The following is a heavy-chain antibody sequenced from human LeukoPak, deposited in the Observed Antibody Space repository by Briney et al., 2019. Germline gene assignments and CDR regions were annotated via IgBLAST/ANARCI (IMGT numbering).Heavy chain of an antibody. J-gene: IGHJ4*02. CDR1: GFTFSNAW. Sequence: GGSLRLSCAASGFTFSNAWMSWVRQAPGKGLEWVGRIKSKTDGGTTDYAAPVKGRITISSDDSKNTLYPQMNSLKTEDTAVYYCTVMVGSGSYYFDYWGQGTLVTVSS. CDR2: IKSKTDGGTT. V-gene: IGHV3-15*01. CDR3: TVMVGSGSYYFDY. D-gene: IGHD3-10*01.